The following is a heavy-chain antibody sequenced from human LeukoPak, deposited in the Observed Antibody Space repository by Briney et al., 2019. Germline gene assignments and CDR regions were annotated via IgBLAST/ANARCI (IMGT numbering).Heavy chain of an antibody. CDR2: IRYDGSNK. Sequence: GGTLRLSCAASGFTFSSYGMHWVRQAPGKGLEWVAFIRYDGSNKYYADSVKGRFTISRDNSKNTLYLQMNSLRAEDTAVYYCARVRAVHGAAFDIWGQGTMVTVSS. V-gene: IGHV3-30*02. CDR1: GFTFSSYG. D-gene: IGHD4-17*01. CDR3: ARVRAVHGAAFDI. J-gene: IGHJ3*02.